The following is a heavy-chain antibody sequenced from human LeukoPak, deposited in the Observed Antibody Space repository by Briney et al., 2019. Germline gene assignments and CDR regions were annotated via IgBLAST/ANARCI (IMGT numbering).Heavy chain of an antibody. CDR2: IYYSGST. J-gene: IGHJ4*02. V-gene: IGHV4-39*07. CDR3: ARVSDSRAVGPFDY. Sequence: TSETLSLTCTVSGGSISNNSYYWGWIRQSPGKGLEWIANIYYSGSTYYNPSLKSRVTISVDTSKSQFSLELSSVTAADTAIYYCARVSDSRAVGPFDYWGQGTLVTVSS. CDR1: GGSISNNSYY. D-gene: IGHD3-10*01.